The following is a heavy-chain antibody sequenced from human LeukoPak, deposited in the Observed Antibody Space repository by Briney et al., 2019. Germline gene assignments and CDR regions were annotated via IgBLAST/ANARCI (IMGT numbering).Heavy chain of an antibody. D-gene: IGHD2-2*01. V-gene: IGHV4-39*01. Sequence: SETLSLTCAVSGGYFTNHSYNWVWIRQPPGKGLEWIGSIYYSGSTYYNPSLKSRVTISVDTSKNQFSLKLSSVTAADTAVYCGVMLRYCSYSSCYPNWFDPWGQGALVTVSS. CDR1: GGYFTNHSYN. CDR2: IYYSGST. J-gene: IGHJ5*02. CDR3: VMLRYCSYSSCYPNWFDP.